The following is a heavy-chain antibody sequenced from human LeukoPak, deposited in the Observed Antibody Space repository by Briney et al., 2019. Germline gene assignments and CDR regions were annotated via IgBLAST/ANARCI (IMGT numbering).Heavy chain of an antibody. CDR1: GFTFSSYW. V-gene: IGHV3-7*01. Sequence: GSLRLSCAASGFTFSSYWMSWVRQAPGKGLEWVANIKQDGSEKYYVDSVKGRFTISRDNAKNSLYLQMNSLRAEDTAVYYCAREGNDFWSGYYTRAKFDYWGQGTLVSVSS. J-gene: IGHJ4*02. CDR3: AREGNDFWSGYYTRAKFDY. D-gene: IGHD3-3*01. CDR2: IKQDGSEK.